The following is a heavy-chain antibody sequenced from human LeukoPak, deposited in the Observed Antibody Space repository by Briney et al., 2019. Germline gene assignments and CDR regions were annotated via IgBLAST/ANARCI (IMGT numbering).Heavy chain of an antibody. D-gene: IGHD6-13*01. Sequence: GSSVKVSCKASGGTFSSYAISWVRQAPGQGLEWMGGIIPIFGTANYAQKFQGRVTITADKSTGTAYMELSSLRSEDTAVYYCARAVGQQLVLVYWGQGTLVTVSS. V-gene: IGHV1-69*06. CDR2: IIPIFGTA. CDR3: ARAVGQQLVLVY. CDR1: GGTFSSYA. J-gene: IGHJ4*02.